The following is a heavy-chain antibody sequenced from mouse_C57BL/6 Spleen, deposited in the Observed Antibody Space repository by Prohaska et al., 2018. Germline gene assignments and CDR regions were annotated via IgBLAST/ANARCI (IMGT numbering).Heavy chain of an antibody. D-gene: IGHD1-1*01. Sequence: QVQLQQSGPELVKPGASVKISCKASGYTFTDYYINWVKQRPGQGLEWIGWIFPGSGSTYYNEKFKGKATLTVDKSSSTDYMLLSSLTAEDSAVYFCASITTVVADYWGQGTTLTVSS. J-gene: IGHJ2*01. CDR3: ASITTVVADY. CDR2: IFPGSGST. CDR1: GYTFTDYY. V-gene: IGHV1-75*01.